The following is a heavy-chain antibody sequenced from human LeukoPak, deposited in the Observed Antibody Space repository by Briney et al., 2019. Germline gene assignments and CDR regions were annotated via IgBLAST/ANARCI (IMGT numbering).Heavy chain of an antibody. D-gene: IGHD1-26*01. Sequence: GGSLRLSCAASEFTFSSYSMNWVRQAPGKGLEWVSSISSTSAYIYYADSVKGRFTVSRDNAKNSLYLQMNSLRAEDTAVYYCAKAGGSYRFDYWGQGTLVTVSS. CDR1: EFTFSSYS. CDR2: ISSTSAYI. CDR3: AKAGGSYRFDY. V-gene: IGHV3-21*06. J-gene: IGHJ4*02.